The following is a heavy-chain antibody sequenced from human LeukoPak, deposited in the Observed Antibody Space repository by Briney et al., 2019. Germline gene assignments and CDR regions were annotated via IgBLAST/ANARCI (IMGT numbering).Heavy chain of an antibody. Sequence: SETLSLTCTVSGGSISSSSYYWGWIRQPPGKGLEWIGSIYYSGSTYYNPSLKSRVTISVDTSKNQFSLKLSSVTAADTAVYYCARAAETSYLRYFDVEYFDLWGRGTLVTVSS. V-gene: IGHV4-39*07. D-gene: IGHD3-9*01. CDR3: ARAAETSYLRYFDVEYFDL. J-gene: IGHJ2*01. CDR1: GGSISSSSYY. CDR2: IYYSGST.